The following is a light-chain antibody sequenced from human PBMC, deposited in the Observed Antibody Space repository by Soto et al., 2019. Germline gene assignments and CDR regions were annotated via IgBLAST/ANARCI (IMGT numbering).Light chain of an antibody. CDR3: QSYERGLSGFV. J-gene: IGLJ1*01. CDR2: GDY. CDR1: SPNIGAHV. Sequence: QSVLTQPPSVSGAPGQRVTISCTGSSPNIGAHVVHWYQHLPGTAPKLLIFGDYNRPSGVPDRISGSRSGTSASLAITGLQAEDEADYYCQSYERGLSGFVFGTGTKVTVL. V-gene: IGLV1-40*01.